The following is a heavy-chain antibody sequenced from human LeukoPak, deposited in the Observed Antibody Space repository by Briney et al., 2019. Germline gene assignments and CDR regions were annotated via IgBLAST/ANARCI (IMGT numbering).Heavy chain of an antibody. CDR2: MNPNSGNT. CDR3: ARDSGYDIVVVPAAI. V-gene: IGHV1-8*01. D-gene: IGHD2-2*01. CDR1: GYTFTSYD. Sequence: GASVKVSCKASGYTFTSYDINWVRQATGQGLEWMGWMNPNSGNTGYAQKFQGRVTMTRNTSISTAYMELSSLRSEDTAVYYCARDSGYDIVVVPAAIWGQGTLVTVSS. J-gene: IGHJ4*02.